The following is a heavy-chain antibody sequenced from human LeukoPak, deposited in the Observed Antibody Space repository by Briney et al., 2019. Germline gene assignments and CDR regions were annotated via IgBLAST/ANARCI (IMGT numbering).Heavy chain of an antibody. CDR3: ARCIAAAAEDAFDI. CDR2: ISYDGSNK. D-gene: IGHD6-13*01. V-gene: IGHV3-30*03. CDR1: GLTFSSYG. Sequence: GGSLRLSCAASGLTFSSYGMHWVRQAPGKGLEWVAVISYDGSNKYYADSVKGRFTISRDNSKNTLYLQMNSLRAEDTAVYYCARCIAAAAEDAFDIWGQGTMVTVSS. J-gene: IGHJ3*02.